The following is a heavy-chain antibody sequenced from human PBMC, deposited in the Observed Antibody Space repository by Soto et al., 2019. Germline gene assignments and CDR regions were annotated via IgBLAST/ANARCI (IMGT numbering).Heavy chain of an antibody. CDR1: GGTITNYQ. CDR2: IYSSGST. D-gene: IGHD6-13*01. V-gene: IGHV4-4*07. CDR3: ARENILTAATGKRDFDC. Sequence: SENLSLTSTLSGGTITNYQWRWIRQPALNGLEWIGRIYSSGSTNYNPSLNRRVIMSVDTSQNQLSLNLSSVTAADTAKYYCARENILTAATGKRDFDCWGQGTMVTVSS. J-gene: IGHJ4*02.